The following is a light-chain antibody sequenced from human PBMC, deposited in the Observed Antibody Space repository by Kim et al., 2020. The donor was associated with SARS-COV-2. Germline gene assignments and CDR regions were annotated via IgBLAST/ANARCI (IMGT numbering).Light chain of an antibody. CDR3: NSRDSSGNHLWV. CDR1: SLRSYY. V-gene: IGLV3-19*01. Sequence: SELTQDPAVSVALGQTVRITCQGDSLRSYYASWYQQKPGQAPVLVIYGKNNRPSGIPDRFSGSSSGNTASLTITGAQAEDEADYYCNSRDSSGNHLWVFGGGTKLTVL. CDR2: GKN. J-gene: IGLJ3*02.